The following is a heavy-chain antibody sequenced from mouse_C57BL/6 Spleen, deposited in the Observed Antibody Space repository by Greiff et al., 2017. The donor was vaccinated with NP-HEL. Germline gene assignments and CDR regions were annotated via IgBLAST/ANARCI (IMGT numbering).Heavy chain of an antibody. CDR3: ARGGPKRTGTNYYAMDY. Sequence: VQLQQSGPELVKPGASVKISCKASGYAFSSSWMNWVKQRPGKGLEWIGRIYPGDGDTNYNGKFKGKATLTADKSSSTAYMQLSSLTSEDSAVYFCARGGPKRTGTNYYAMDYWGQGTSVTVSS. V-gene: IGHV1-82*01. CDR2: IYPGDGDT. D-gene: IGHD4-1*01. J-gene: IGHJ4*01. CDR1: GYAFSSSW.